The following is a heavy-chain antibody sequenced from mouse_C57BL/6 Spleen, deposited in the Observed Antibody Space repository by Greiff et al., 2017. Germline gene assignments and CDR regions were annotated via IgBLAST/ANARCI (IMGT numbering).Heavy chain of an antibody. CDR3: THYDYDSCFAY. D-gene: IGHD2-4*01. V-gene: IGHV6-6*01. CDR2: IRNKANNHAT. J-gene: IGHJ3*01. CDR1: GFTFSDAW. Sequence: EVHLVESGGGLVQPGGSMKLSCAASGFTFSDAWMDWVRQSPEKGLEWVAEIRNKANNHATDYAESGKGRFTISSDDSKSIVYLQMNSLRAEDTGIYYCTHYDYDSCFAYWGQGTLVTVSA.